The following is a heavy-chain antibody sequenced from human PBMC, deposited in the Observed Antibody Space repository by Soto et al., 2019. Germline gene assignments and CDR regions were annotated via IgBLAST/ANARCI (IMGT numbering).Heavy chain of an antibody. CDR2: VIPILGTA. J-gene: IGHJ4*02. CDR3: ARLGHPGH. Sequence: QVQLVQSGAEVKKPGSSVKVSCTASGGSLRNSVISWVRQAPAQRLEWMGGVIPILGTANYAQKFQGRVTVTAAEATSTAYMDWSSLSPDDTAVYYCARLGHPGHWGPGTLVIVSS. CDR1: GGSLRNSV. V-gene: IGHV1-69*01.